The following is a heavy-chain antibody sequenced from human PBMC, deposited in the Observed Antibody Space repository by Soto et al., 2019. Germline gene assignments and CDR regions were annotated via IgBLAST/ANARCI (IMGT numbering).Heavy chain of an antibody. Sequence: EVQLLESGGGLVQPGGSLRLSCAASGFTFSSYAMSCVRQAPGKGLEWVSAISGSGGSTYYADSVKGRFTISRDNSKHTLYLKMNSLSAEDTAVYYCAKGGGSYSDGGQGTLVIVSS. J-gene: IGHJ4*02. CDR3: AKGGGSYSD. CDR2: ISGSGGST. V-gene: IGHV3-23*01. CDR1: GFTFSSYA. D-gene: IGHD1-26*01.